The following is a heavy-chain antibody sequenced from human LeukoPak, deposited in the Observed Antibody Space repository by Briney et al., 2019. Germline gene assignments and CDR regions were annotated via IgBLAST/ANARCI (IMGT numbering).Heavy chain of an antibody. D-gene: IGHD6-13*01. Sequence: GESLKIPCKGSGYSFTSYWIAWVRQMPGKGLEWMGIIYPGDSDTRYSPSFQGQVTISADKSISTAYLQWSSLKASDTAMYYCARRSSSSWYTDWGPGTLVTVSS. CDR2: IYPGDSDT. J-gene: IGHJ4*02. CDR1: GYSFTSYW. V-gene: IGHV5-51*01. CDR3: ARRSSSSWYTD.